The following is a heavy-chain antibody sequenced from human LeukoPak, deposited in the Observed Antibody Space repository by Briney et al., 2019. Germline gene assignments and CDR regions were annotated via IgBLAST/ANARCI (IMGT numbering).Heavy chain of an antibody. Sequence: GGSLRLSCAASGFTFSNYAMNWVRQPPGKGLEWVSTVSGNGAKTYYADSVKGRFTISRDNSKNTLYLQMNSLRAEDTAIYYCAKESVSRINWFDPWGQGTLVTVSS. J-gene: IGHJ5*02. D-gene: IGHD5/OR15-5a*01. V-gene: IGHV3-23*01. CDR2: VSGNGAKT. CDR3: AKESVSRINWFDP. CDR1: GFTFSNYA.